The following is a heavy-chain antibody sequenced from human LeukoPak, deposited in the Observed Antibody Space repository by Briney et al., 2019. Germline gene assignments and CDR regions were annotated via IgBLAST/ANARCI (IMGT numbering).Heavy chain of an antibody. CDR2: IKQDGSEK. CDR3: ARHLSGVTGYTYGRGIDY. V-gene: IGHV3-7*01. Sequence: GGSLRLSCAASGFTFRSYWMSWVRQAPGKGLEWVANIKQDGSEKYYVDSVKGRFTISRDNAKNSLYLQMNSLRAEDTAVYYCARHLSGVTGYTYGRGIDYWDQGTLVTVSS. D-gene: IGHD5-18*01. CDR1: GFTFRSYW. J-gene: IGHJ4*02.